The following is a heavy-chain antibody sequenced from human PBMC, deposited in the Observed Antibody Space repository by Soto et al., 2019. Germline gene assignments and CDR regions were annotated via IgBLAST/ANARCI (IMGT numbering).Heavy chain of an antibody. CDR1: GGSIIGSTYY. D-gene: IGHD4-17*01. V-gene: IGHV4-39*02. CDR2: IHYGGNT. CDR3: AICPPYATSFDP. J-gene: IGHJ5*02. Sequence: PSETLSLTCTVSGGSIIGSTYYWNWIRQSPGKGLEWIGSIHYGGNTYDNPSLRSRVTVSVDTSNNHFSLKLTSVTAADTAVYYCAICPPYATSFDPWGQGTLVTVSS.